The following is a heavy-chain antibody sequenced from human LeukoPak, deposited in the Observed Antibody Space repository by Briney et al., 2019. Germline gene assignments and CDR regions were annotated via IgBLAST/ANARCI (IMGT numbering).Heavy chain of an antibody. CDR1: GFTFSSYG. Sequence: PGRSLRLSCAASGFTFSSYGMHWVRQAPGKGLEWVAVIWYDGSNKYYADSVKGRFTISRDNSKNTLYLQMNSLRAEDTAVYYCARDTDAYCGGDCPPDYWGRGTLVTVSS. CDR2: IWYDGSNK. J-gene: IGHJ4*02. D-gene: IGHD2-21*02. V-gene: IGHV3-33*01. CDR3: ARDTDAYCGGDCPPDY.